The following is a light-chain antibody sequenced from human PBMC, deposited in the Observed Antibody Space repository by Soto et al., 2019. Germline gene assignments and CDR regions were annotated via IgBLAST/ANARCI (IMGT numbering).Light chain of an antibody. J-gene: IGKJ3*01. CDR2: DAS. V-gene: IGKV3-11*01. CDR3: QERSNWPRFT. CDR1: QSVSSN. Sequence: ENVLTQSPATLSLSPGERATLSCRASQSVSSNLAWYQQKPGQAPRLLIYDASNRATGIPARFSGSGSGTDFTLTISSLEPEDFAVYSCQERSNWPRFTFGPGTKVDIK.